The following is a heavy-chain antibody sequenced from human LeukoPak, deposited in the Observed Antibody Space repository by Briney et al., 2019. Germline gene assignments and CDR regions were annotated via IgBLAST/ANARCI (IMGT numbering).Heavy chain of an antibody. CDR1: GFTFKTYT. Sequence: GGSLRLSCTASGFTFKTYTMNWVRQAPGKGPEWISSIGRSSIDKYYADSVRGRFTISRDNAKNSLYVQMSSLRVEDTAVYYCVGGDSRELWGQGTLVTVSS. J-gene: IGHJ4*02. CDR3: VGGDSREL. V-gene: IGHV3-21*01. CDR2: IGRSSIDK. D-gene: IGHD3-22*01.